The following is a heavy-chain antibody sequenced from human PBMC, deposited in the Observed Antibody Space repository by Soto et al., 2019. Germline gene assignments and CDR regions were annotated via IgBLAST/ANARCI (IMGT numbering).Heavy chain of an antibody. CDR2: IYHSAYT. V-gene: IGHV4-4*02. J-gene: IGHJ4*02. CDR1: GESIRSNKW. Sequence: QVQLQESGPGLVKPSGTLSLTCNVSGESIRSNKWWHWVRQPPGEGLEWVGKIYHSAYTEYNPSLESGVTISVTKSRNPFSLNLKSVTAADTDVYYCARVANGVYPFDTWGQGILVSVSS. D-gene: IGHD2-8*01. CDR3: ARVANGVYPFDT.